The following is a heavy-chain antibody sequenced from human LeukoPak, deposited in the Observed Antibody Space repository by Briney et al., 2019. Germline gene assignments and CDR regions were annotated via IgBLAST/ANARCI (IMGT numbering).Heavy chain of an antibody. Sequence: GGSLRLSCAASGFTFSSYAMSWVRQAPGKGLEWVSAISGSGGSTYYAGSVKGRFTISRDNSKNTLYLQMNSLRAEDTAVYYCAKGVLRYFDWLPGDYWGQGTLVTVSS. CDR3: AKGVLRYFDWLPGDY. CDR1: GFTFSSYA. CDR2: ISGSGGST. D-gene: IGHD3-9*01. V-gene: IGHV3-23*01. J-gene: IGHJ4*02.